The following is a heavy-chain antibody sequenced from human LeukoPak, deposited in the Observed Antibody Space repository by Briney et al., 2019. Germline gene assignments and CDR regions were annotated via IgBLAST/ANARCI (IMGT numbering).Heavy chain of an antibody. Sequence: GESLKISCKGSGYSFTSYWIGWVRQMPGKGLEWMGIIYPGDSDTRYSPSFQGQVTISADKSISTAYLQWSSLKASDTAMYYCARLNQRYCSSTSCYVNYYGMDVWGQGTTVTVSS. CDR1: GYSFTSYW. CDR2: IYPGDSDT. V-gene: IGHV5-51*01. D-gene: IGHD2-2*01. J-gene: IGHJ6*02. CDR3: ARLNQRYCSSTSCYVNYYGMDV.